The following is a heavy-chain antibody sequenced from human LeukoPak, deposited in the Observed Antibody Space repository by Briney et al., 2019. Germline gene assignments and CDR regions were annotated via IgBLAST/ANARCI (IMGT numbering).Heavy chain of an antibody. J-gene: IGHJ4*02. CDR1: GFTLDDYA. CDR3: AKAGGGYSVYYFDY. Sequence: GGSLRLSCAASGFTLDDYAMHWVRQAPGKGLEWVSLISWDGGSTYYADSVKGRFTISRDNSKNSLYLQMNSLRAEDTALYYCAKAGGGYSVYYFDYWGQGTLVTVSS. D-gene: IGHD2-21*02. V-gene: IGHV3-43D*04. CDR2: ISWDGGST.